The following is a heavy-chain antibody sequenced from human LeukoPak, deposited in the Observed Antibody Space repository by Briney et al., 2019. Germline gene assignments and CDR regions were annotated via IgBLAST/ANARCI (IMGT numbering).Heavy chain of an antibody. V-gene: IGHV3-15*01. CDR3: LRDWYGSGSYWQIRESYFDY. CDR1: GFNFNNAW. CDR2: IKSKTDGGTT. Sequence: GGSLRLSCAASGFNFNNAWMSWVRQAPGKGLEWVGRIKSKTDGGTTDYAAPVKGRFTISRDDSKNTLYLQMNSLKTEDTAVYYCLRDWYGSGSYWQIRESYFDYWGQGTLVTVSS. D-gene: IGHD3-10*01. J-gene: IGHJ4*02.